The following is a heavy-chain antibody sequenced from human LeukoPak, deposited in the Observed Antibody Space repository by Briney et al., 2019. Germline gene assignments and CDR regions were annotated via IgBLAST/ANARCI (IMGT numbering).Heavy chain of an antibody. J-gene: IGHJ4*02. CDR3: ARYGDSANKVDY. CDR1: GFTFSDYY. D-gene: IGHD7-27*01. Sequence: GGSLRLSCAASGFTFSDYYMSWIRQAPGKGLEWLSHISTSDDTAYKEGAVKGRFAISRDNAKSTLYLQMNSLRVEDTAMYYCARYGDSANKVDYWGQGTLVTVSS. V-gene: IGHV3-11*01. CDR2: ISTSDDTA.